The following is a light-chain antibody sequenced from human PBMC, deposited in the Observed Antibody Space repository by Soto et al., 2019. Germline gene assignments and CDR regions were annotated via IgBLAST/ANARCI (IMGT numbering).Light chain of an antibody. V-gene: IGLV2-14*03. CDR2: DVS. Sequence: QSALTQPASVSGSPGQSITISCTGTSSDVGGYNYVSWYQHHPGKAPKLIIYDVSNRPSGVSIRFSGSKSDNTASLTISGLQPEDEADYHCSSYTTSNTRQFGFGTGTKVTVL. CDR3: SSYTTSNTRQFG. J-gene: IGLJ1*01. CDR1: SSDVGGYNY.